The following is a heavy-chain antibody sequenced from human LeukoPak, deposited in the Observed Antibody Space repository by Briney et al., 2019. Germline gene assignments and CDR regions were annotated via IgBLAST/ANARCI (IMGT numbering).Heavy chain of an antibody. CDR2: IYSGGST. J-gene: IGHJ3*02. CDR3: ARDANFGGIDAFDI. D-gene: IGHD3-10*01. V-gene: IGHV3-66*02. CDR1: GYALSSEY. Sequence: GGSLALSCAASGYALSSEYMSWVRQAPGQGLEWVSVIYSGGSTYYADSVKGRFTISRDNSKNTLYLQMNSLRAEDTAVYYCARDANFGGIDAFDIWGQGTMVTVSS.